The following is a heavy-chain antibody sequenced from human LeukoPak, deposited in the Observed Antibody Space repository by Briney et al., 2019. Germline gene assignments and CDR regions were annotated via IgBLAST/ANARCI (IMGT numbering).Heavy chain of an antibody. CDR3: ARGQRRIYYDSSGSDY. D-gene: IGHD3-22*01. CDR1: GYTFTSYD. Sequence: ASVKVSCKASGYTFTSYDINWVRQATGQGLEWMGWMNPNSGNTGYAQKFQGRVTMTRNTSISTAYMELSSLRSEDTAVYYCARGQRRIYYDSSGSDYWGQGTLATVSS. V-gene: IGHV1-8*01. J-gene: IGHJ4*02. CDR2: MNPNSGNT.